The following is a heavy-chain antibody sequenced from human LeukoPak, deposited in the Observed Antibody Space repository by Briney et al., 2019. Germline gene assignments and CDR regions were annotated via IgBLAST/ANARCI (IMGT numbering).Heavy chain of an antibody. Sequence: GGSLRLSCAASGFTFSTYWMSWVRQAPGKGLEWVANIRQDGSDKYYVDSVKGRFTISRDNAKNSLYLQMNSLRAEDTAVYYCARDGGSAIPFDYWGQGTLVTVSS. V-gene: IGHV3-7*01. CDR3: ARDGGSAIPFDY. CDR1: GFTFSTYW. J-gene: IGHJ4*02. CDR2: IRQDGSDK.